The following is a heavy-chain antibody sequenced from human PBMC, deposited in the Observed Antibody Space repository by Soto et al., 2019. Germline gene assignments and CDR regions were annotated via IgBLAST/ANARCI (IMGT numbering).Heavy chain of an antibody. CDR2: IWYDGSNK. V-gene: IGHV3-33*01. J-gene: IGHJ6*02. Sequence: GGSLRLSCAASGFTFSSYGMHWVRQAPGKGLEWVAVIWYDGSNKYYADSVKGRFTISRDNSKNTLYLQMNSLRAEDTAVYYCARGYIYSAYYYYGMDVWGQGTTVTVSS. D-gene: IGHD1-1*01. CDR3: ARGYIYSAYYYYGMDV. CDR1: GFTFSSYG.